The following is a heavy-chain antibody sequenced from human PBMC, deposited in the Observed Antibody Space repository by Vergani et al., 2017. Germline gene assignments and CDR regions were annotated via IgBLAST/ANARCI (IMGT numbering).Heavy chain of an antibody. J-gene: IGHJ4*02. Sequence: QVQLQQWGAGLLKPSETLSLTCGVSGYSISSGYYWGWIRQSPGKGLEWIGSIYHSGSTYYNPSLKSRVTISVDTSKNPCSLMLRSVTAADPAVYYCASHTSSASASAVDFWGQGTLVTVSS. V-gene: IGHV4-38-2*01. CDR3: ASHTSSASASAVDF. CDR1: GYSISSGYY. CDR2: IYHSGST.